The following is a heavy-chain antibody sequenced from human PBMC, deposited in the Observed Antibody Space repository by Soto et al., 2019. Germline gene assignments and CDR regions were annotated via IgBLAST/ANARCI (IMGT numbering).Heavy chain of an antibody. CDR3: AHRHFSSAYVDF. V-gene: IGHV2-5*02. CDR1: GFSLTNVGVG. Sequence: QITLRESGPALVKPTQTLTLTCTFSGFSLTNVGVGVAWIRQPPGKALEWLALIYWDDDKIYSPSHKSRLTVTKDTSKNHVVFTISNLDPTDTATYYCAHRHFSSAYVDFWGQGTMVTVSS. CDR2: IYWDDDK. J-gene: IGHJ4*02. D-gene: IGHD6-6*01.